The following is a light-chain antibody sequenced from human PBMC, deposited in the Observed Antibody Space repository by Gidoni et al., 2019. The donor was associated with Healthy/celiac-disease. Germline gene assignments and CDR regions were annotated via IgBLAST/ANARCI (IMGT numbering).Light chain of an antibody. Sequence: DIQLTQSPYCLSASVGDRVTITCWASQGISSYLAWSQQKPGKAPKLLIYAASTLQRGVPSRFRGSGSGTEFTLTISSLQPEDFATYYCQQLNSYPRGFTFGPGTKVDIK. CDR1: QGISSY. J-gene: IGKJ3*01. V-gene: IGKV1-9*01. CDR3: QQLNSYPRGFT. CDR2: AAS.